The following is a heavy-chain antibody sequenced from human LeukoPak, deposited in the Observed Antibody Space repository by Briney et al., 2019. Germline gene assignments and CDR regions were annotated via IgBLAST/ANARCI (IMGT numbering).Heavy chain of an antibody. Sequence: GGSLRPSCAASGFTFSSYWMSWIRHAPGRGLEWVANIKQDGSEKYYADSVKGRFTISRDNAKNSLYLQMNSLRVEDTAMYYCAADSGGSRYWGQGTLATVSS. J-gene: IGHJ4*02. CDR1: GFTFSSYW. D-gene: IGHD2-15*01. V-gene: IGHV3-7*01. CDR2: IKQDGSEK. CDR3: AADSGGSRY.